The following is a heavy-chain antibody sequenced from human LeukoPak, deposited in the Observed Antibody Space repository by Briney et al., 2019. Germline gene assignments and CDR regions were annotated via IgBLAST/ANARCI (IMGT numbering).Heavy chain of an antibody. V-gene: IGHV1-2*02. CDR1: GGTFSSYA. CDR3: AREIYYDSSGHFDY. J-gene: IGHJ4*02. CDR2: INPNSGGT. Sequence: ASVKVSCKASGGTFSSYAISWVRQAPGQGLEWMGWINPNSGGTNYAQKFQGRVTMTRDTSISTAYMELSRLRSDDTAVYYCAREIYYDSSGHFDYWGQGTLVTVSS. D-gene: IGHD3-22*01.